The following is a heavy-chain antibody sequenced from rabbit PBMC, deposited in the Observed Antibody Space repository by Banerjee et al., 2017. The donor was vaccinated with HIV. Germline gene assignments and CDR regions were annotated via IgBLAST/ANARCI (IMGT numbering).Heavy chain of an antibody. CDR2: INTSSGST. V-gene: IGHV1S45*01. CDR3: ARDLAGVIGWNFDL. CDR1: GFDFSSNA. D-gene: IGHD4-1*01. Sequence: QEQLEESGGDLVQPEGSLTLTCKASGFDFSSNAMCWVRQAPGKGLEWIACINTSSGSTVYATWAKGRFTISRTSSTTVALQMTSLTAADTATYFCARDLAGVIGWNFDLWGPGTLVTVS. J-gene: IGHJ4*01.